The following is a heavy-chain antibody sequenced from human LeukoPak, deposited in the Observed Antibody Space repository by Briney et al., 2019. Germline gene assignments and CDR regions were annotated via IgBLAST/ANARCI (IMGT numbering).Heavy chain of an antibody. V-gene: IGHV4-59*01. Sequence: SGTLSLTCTVSGGSISSYYWSWIRQPPGKGLEWIGYIYYSGSTNYNPSLKSRVTISVDTSKDQFSLKLSSVTAADTAVYYCARVGYSSSWYAAPGAFDIWGQGTMVTVSS. CDR3: ARVGYSSSWYAAPGAFDI. CDR2: IYYSGST. J-gene: IGHJ3*02. D-gene: IGHD6-13*01. CDR1: GGSISSYY.